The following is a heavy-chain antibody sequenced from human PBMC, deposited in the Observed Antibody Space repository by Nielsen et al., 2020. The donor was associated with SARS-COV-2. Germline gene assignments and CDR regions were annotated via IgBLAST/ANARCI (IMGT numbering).Heavy chain of an antibody. CDR3: AKIGLSDYYGMDV. D-gene: IGHD2-2*03. V-gene: IGHV3-53*01. Sequence: GGSLRLSCAASGFTFSNYWMHWVRQAPGKGLEWVSVLYSGGGTDYADSVKGRFSISRDNFKNTLYLQMNSLRAEDTAVYYCAKIGLSDYYGMDVWGQGTTVTVSS. CDR2: LYSGGGT. CDR1: GFTFSNYW. J-gene: IGHJ6*02.